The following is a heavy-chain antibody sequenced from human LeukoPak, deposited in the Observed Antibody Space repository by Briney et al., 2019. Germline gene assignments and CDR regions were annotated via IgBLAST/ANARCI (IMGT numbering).Heavy chain of an antibody. CDR2: ISSTSSTM. J-gene: IGHJ4*02. Sequence: GGSLRLSCAASGFTFSSFSMDWVRQAPGKGLEWLSYISSTSSTMLYTDSVKGRFTISRDNAKNSLYLQMHSLRAEDTAVYYCVRSRSGYQFDYWGQGTLVTVSS. D-gene: IGHD2-2*01. CDR3: VRSRSGYQFDY. V-gene: IGHV3-48*01. CDR1: GFTFSSFS.